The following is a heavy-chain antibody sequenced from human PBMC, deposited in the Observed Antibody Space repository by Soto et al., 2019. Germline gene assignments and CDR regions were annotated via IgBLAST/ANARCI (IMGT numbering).Heavy chain of an antibody. V-gene: IGHV3-30*18. CDR3: AKDPGAVITWGVGDY. Sequence: GGSLRLSCAASGFTFSSYGMHWVRQAPGKGLEWVAVISYDGSNKYYADSVKGRFTISRDKSKNTLYLQMNSLRAEDTAVYYCAKDPGAVITWGVGDYWGQGTLVTVSS. CDR1: GFTFSSYG. D-gene: IGHD3-22*01. CDR2: ISYDGSNK. J-gene: IGHJ4*02.